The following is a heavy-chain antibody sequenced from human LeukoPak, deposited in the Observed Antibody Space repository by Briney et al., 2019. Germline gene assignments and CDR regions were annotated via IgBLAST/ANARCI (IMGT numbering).Heavy chain of an antibody. D-gene: IGHD5-12*01. J-gene: IGHJ4*02. Sequence: GGSLRLSCAASGFTFSSYWMSWVRQAPGKGLEWVGRIKSKTDGGTTDYAALVKGRFTISRDDSKNTLYLQMNSLKTEDTAVYYCTTVGWLRPLDYWGQGTLVTVSS. CDR3: TTVGWLRPLDY. CDR1: GFTFSSYW. V-gene: IGHV3-15*01. CDR2: IKSKTDGGTT.